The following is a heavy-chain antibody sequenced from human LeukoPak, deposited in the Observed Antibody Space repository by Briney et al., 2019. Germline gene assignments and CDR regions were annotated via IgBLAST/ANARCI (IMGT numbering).Heavy chain of an antibody. V-gene: IGHV4-59*05. CDR3: ARAGYDFWSTAFDI. J-gene: IGHJ3*02. Sequence: PGGSLRLSCAASGFTFSSYSMNWVRQAPGKGLEWIGSVYYSGSSYYNPSLKSRVTISVDTSKSQFSLKLTSVTAADTAVYYCARAGYDFWSTAFDIWGQGTLVTFSS. CDR1: GFTFSSYSMN. CDR2: VYYSGSS. D-gene: IGHD3-3*01.